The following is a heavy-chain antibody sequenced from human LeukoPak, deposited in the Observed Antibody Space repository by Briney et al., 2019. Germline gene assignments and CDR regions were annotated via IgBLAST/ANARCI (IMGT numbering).Heavy chain of an antibody. Sequence: GGSLRLSCAASGFTFSSYAMSWVRQAPGKGLEWVSAISGSGGSTYYADSVKGRFTISRDNSKNTLYLQMNSLRAEDTAVYYCAKGGEYYDSSGPWDYWGQGTLVTVSS. CDR3: AKGGEYYDSSGPWDY. V-gene: IGHV3-23*01. CDR1: GFTFSSYA. CDR2: ISGSGGST. D-gene: IGHD3-22*01. J-gene: IGHJ4*02.